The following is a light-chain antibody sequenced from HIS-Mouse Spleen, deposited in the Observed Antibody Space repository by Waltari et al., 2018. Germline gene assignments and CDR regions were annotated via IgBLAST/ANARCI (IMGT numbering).Light chain of an antibody. CDR3: GADHGSGSNFVWV. CDR2: VGTGGIVG. CDR1: RGYSNDT. Sequence: QPVLTPPPSASASLGASVKLTCTLSRGYSNDTVDWYQPRPRTGPRFVMRVGTGGIVGSKGDGIPDRFSVLGSGLNRYLTIKNIQEEDESDYHCGADHGSGSNFVWVFGGGTKLTVL. V-gene: IGLV9-49*01. J-gene: IGLJ3*02.